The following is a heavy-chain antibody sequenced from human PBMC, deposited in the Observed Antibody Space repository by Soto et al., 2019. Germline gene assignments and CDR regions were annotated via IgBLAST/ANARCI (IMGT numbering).Heavy chain of an antibody. J-gene: IGHJ5*02. CDR2: IIPIFGTA. V-gene: IGHV1-69*13. CDR1: GGTFGSYA. D-gene: IGHD6-19*01. CDR3: ARKYSSGWYYDWFDP. Sequence: GASVKVSCKASGGTFGSYAISWVRQAPGQGLEWMGGIIPIFGTANYAQKFQGRVTITADESTSTAYMELSSLRSEDTAVYYCARKYSSGWYYDWFDPWGQGTLVTVSS.